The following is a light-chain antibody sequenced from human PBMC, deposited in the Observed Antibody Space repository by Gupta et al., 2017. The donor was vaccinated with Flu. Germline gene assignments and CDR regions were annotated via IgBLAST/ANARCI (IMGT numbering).Light chain of an antibody. CDR2: GAS. J-gene: IGKJ1*01. CDR3: QQYNNWWA. Sequence: EIVMTQSPAILSVSPGERATLSCRASQSVSSNLAWYQQKPGQAPRLLIYGASTRATGIPARFSGTGSGTEFTLTISSLQSEDFAVYDCQQYNNWWAFGQGTKVEIK. CDR1: QSVSSN. V-gene: IGKV3-15*01.